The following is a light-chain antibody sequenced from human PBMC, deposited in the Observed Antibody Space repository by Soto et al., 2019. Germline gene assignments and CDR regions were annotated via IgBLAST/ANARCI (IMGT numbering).Light chain of an antibody. CDR3: SSYTSSSTVV. CDR2: EVS. CDR1: TGAVTSGHY. Sequence: QAVVTQEPSLTVSPGGTVTLTCGSSTGAVTSGHYPYWFQQKPGQAPRTLIYEVSNRPSGVSNRFSGSKSGNTASLTISGLQAEDEADYYCSSYTSSSTVVFGGGTKLTVL. J-gene: IGLJ2*01. V-gene: IGLV7-46*01.